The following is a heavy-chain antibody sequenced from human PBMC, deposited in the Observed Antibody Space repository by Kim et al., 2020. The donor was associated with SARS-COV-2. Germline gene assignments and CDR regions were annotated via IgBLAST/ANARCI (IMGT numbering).Heavy chain of an antibody. D-gene: IGHD2-2*01. CDR3: ASTVGSSVLVDY. CDR2: IDPSDSYT. CDR1: GYSFTSYW. J-gene: IGHJ4*02. Sequence: GESLKISCKDSGYSFTSYWISWVRQMPGKGLEWMGRIDPSDSYTNYSPSFQGHVTISADKSISTAYLQWSSLKASDTAMYYCASTVGSSVLVDYWGQGTLVTVSS. V-gene: IGHV5-10-1*01.